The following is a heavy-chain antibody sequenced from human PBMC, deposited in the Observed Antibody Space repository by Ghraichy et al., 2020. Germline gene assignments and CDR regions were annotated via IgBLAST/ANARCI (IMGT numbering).Heavy chain of an antibody. CDR3: ARERRGKVGDWFDP. J-gene: IGHJ5*02. D-gene: IGHD3-10*01. Sequence: SETLSLTCTVSGGSISSYYWSWIRQPPGKGLEWIGYIYYSGSTNYNPSLKSRVTISVDTSKNQFSLKLSSVTAADTAVYYCARERRGKVGDWFDPWGQGTLVTVSS. CDR2: IYYSGST. V-gene: IGHV4-59*01. CDR1: GGSISSYY.